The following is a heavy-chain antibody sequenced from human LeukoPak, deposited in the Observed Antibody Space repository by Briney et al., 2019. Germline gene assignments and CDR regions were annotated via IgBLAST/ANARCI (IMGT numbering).Heavy chain of an antibody. Sequence: ASVKVSCKASGYTFTSYYMHWVRQAPGQGLEWMGIINPSGGSTSYAQKFQGRVTMTRDTSTSTVYMELSSLRSEDTAVYYCARVHAENHCGGDCYTDLPFDPWGQGTLVTVSS. CDR1: GYTFTSYY. CDR2: INPSGGST. V-gene: IGHV1-46*01. J-gene: IGHJ5*02. CDR3: ARVHAENHCGGDCYTDLPFDP. D-gene: IGHD2-21*02.